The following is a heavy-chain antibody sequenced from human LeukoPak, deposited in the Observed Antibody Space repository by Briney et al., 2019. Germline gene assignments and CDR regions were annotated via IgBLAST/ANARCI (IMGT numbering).Heavy chain of an antibody. J-gene: IGHJ4*02. CDR1: GYTFISYP. CDR3: ARVGGSWPFDY. V-gene: IGHV1-3*04. D-gene: IGHD6-13*01. Sequence: GASVKVSCKASGYTFISYPMHWVRQAPGQRLERMGWIDTGNGNTKYSQKFQDRVTITRDTSANTAYMELSSLRSEDTAVYFCARVGGSWPFDYWGQGSLVTVSS. CDR2: IDTGNGNT.